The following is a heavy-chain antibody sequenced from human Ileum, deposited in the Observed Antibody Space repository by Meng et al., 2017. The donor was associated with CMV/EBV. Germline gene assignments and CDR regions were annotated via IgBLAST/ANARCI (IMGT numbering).Heavy chain of an antibody. CDR2: ISSSSSYI. CDR1: GFTFSSYS. Sequence: SCAASGFTFSSYSMNWVRQAPGKGLEWVSSISSSSSYIYYADSVKGRFTISRDNAKNSLYLQMNSLRAEDTAVYYCAREMMGAWRGFFDYWGQGVLVTVSS. V-gene: IGHV3-21*01. J-gene: IGHJ4*02. CDR3: AREMMGAWRGFFDY. D-gene: IGHD3-3*01.